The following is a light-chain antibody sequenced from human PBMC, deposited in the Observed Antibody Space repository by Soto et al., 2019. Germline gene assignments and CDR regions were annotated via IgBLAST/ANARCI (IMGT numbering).Light chain of an antibody. CDR2: DVS. J-gene: IGKJ5*01. Sequence: AIQLTQSPSSLSASVGDRVTITCRASQDIRGALAWYQQKPGKAPKILIYDVSTLESGVPSRFSGSSSGTDFTLTISTLQPVVFATYYCKQFNSYPITFGQGTRLEIK. CDR1: QDIRGA. V-gene: IGKV1-13*02. CDR3: KQFNSYPIT.